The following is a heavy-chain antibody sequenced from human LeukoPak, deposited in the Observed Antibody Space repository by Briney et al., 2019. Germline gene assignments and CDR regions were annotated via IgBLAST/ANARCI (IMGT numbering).Heavy chain of an antibody. J-gene: IGHJ4*02. CDR2: IKLDGSEK. CDR1: GFTFSSYW. V-gene: IGHV3-7*05. D-gene: IGHD2-15*01. Sequence: PGESLRLSCAASGFTFSSYWMSWVRQAPGKGLEWVANIKLDGSEKYYVGSVKGRFTISRDNAKNSLSLQMKSLRVEDTAVYYCARDQVVFEYWGQGTLVTVSS. CDR3: ARDQVVFEY.